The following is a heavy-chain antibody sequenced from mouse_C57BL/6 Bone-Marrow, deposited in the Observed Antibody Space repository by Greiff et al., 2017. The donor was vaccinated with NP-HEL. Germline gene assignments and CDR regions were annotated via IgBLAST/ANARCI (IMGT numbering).Heavy chain of an antibody. Sequence: VQLVESGAELVKPGASVKMSCKASGYTFTTYPIEWMKQNHGQSLEWIGNFHPYNDDTKYNEKFKGKATLTVEKSSSTVYLELIRLTSDDSAVYYCARGVDGYAMDYWGQGTSGTVSA. CDR3: ARGVDGYAMDY. CDR1: GYTFTTYP. CDR2: FHPYNDDT. J-gene: IGHJ4*01. V-gene: IGHV1-47*01. D-gene: IGHD1-1*01.